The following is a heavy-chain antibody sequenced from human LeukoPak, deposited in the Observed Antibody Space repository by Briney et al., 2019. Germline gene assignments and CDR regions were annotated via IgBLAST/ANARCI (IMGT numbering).Heavy chain of an antibody. J-gene: IGHJ4*02. CDR3: ARRNGGSSNFDY. Sequence: GESLKISCKASGYSFTTYWIGWVRQIPGKGLEWMGIIYHGDSDNRYRTSFQGQVTISADKSISTAYLQWSSLKASDTAMYYCARRNGGSSNFDYWGQGTLVTVSS. CDR1: GYSFTTYW. V-gene: IGHV5-51*01. CDR2: IYHGDSDN. D-gene: IGHD4-23*01.